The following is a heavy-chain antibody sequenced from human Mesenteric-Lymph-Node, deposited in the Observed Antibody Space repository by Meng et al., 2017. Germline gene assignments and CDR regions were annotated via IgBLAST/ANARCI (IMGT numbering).Heavy chain of an antibody. V-gene: IGHV3-30*07. D-gene: IGHD6-13*01. J-gene: IGHJ5*02. Sequence: VQLGGAGEGVVQPGRSLRLSCAASGFTFSSYAMHWVRQAPGKGLEWVAVISYDGSNKYYADSVKGRFTISRDNSKNTLYLQMNSLRAEDTAVYYCAREQQLGWFDPWGQGTLVTVSS. CDR3: AREQQLGWFDP. CDR2: ISYDGSNK. CDR1: GFTFSSYA.